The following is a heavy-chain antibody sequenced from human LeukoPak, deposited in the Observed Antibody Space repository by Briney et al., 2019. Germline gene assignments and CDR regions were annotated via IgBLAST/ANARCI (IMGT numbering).Heavy chain of an antibody. D-gene: IGHD6-13*01. CDR3: ARGGSSWSHFDY. J-gene: IGHJ4*02. CDR1: GYTFTSYD. CDR2: MNPNSGNT. Sequence: ASVKVSCTASGYTFTSYDINWVRQATGQGLEWMGWMNPNSGNTGYAQKFQGRVTITRNTSISTAYMELSSLRSEDTAVYYCARGGSSWSHFDYWGQGTLVTVSS. V-gene: IGHV1-8*03.